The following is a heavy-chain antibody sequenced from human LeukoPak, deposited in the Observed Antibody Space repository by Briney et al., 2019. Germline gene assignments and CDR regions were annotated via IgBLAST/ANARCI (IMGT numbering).Heavy chain of an antibody. CDR3: ARRPYSSSWYARGSAFDI. D-gene: IGHD6-13*01. Sequence: SETLSLTCAVYGGSFSGYYWSWIRQPPGKGLEWIGEINHSGSTNYNPSLKSRVTISVDTSKNQFSLKLSSVTAADTAVYYCARRPYSSSWYARGSAFDIWGQGTMVTVSS. CDR2: INHSGST. CDR1: GGSFSGYY. J-gene: IGHJ3*02. V-gene: IGHV4-34*01.